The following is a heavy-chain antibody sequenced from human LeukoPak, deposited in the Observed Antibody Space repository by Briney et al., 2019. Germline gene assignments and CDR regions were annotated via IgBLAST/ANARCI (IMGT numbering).Heavy chain of an antibody. D-gene: IGHD4-23*01. J-gene: IGHJ4*02. CDR2: INHHSGGT. V-gene: IGHV1-2*02. Sequence: GASVKVACKASGFSFTDYYMHWVRQAPGQWLEWMGYINHHSGGTSSPQKFQGRVTMTTATSISAAYMELSSLISDETAMYYCVREGNELPSNNFDYWGQGTLVTVSS. CDR3: VREGNELPSNNFDY. CDR1: GFSFTDYY.